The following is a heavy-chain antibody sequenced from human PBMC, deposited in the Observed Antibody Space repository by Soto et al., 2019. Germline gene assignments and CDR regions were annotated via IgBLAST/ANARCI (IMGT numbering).Heavy chain of an antibody. J-gene: IGHJ4*02. CDR3: ARNYFDSGGGFGY. Sequence: EVQLVESGGGFIQPGGSLRLSCAASGFTVSSNYMSWVRQAPGKGLEWVSVIYSGGSTYYADSVKGRVTVSRDNSKNTLYLQMNSLRAEDTAVYYCARNYFDSGGGFGYWGQGTLVTVSS. D-gene: IGHD3-22*01. CDR1: GFTVSSNY. CDR2: IYSGGST. V-gene: IGHV3-53*01.